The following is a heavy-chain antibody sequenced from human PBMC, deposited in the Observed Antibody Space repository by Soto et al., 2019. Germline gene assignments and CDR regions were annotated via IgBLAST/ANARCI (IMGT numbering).Heavy chain of an antibody. Sequence: SVKVSCKASGGTFSSYAISWVRQAPGQGLEWMGGIIPIFGTANYAQKFQGRVTITADKSTSTAYMELSSLRSEDTAVYYCARAKQQLIPYYYYYYGMDVWGQGSTGTVS. CDR3: ARAKQQLIPYYYYYYGMDV. D-gene: IGHD6-13*01. CDR1: GGTFSSYA. J-gene: IGHJ6*02. V-gene: IGHV1-69*06. CDR2: IIPIFGTA.